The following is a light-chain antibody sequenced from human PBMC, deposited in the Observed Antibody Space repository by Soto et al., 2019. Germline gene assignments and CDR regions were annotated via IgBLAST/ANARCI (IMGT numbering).Light chain of an antibody. J-gene: IGKJ5*01. CDR3: QQYNNWPFS. CDR2: DVS. CDR1: QGVTTN. Sequence: EILMKQSPATLSVSPGERVTLSCRAGQGVTTNFAWYQQKSGQSPRLLIYDVSSRATSVPSRFSGTGSETDFTLTISGLQSEDSAIYFCQQYNNWPFSFGPGTLLEI. V-gene: IGKV3-15*01.